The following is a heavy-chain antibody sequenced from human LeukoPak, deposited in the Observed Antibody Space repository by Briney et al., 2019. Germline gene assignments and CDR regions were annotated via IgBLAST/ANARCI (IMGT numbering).Heavy chain of an antibody. V-gene: IGHV4-34*01. CDR1: GGSFSGYY. CDR2: INHSGST. CDR3: ARGQDWFDP. Sequence: SETLSLACAVYGGSFSGYYWSWIRQPPGKGLEWIGEINHSGSTNYNPSLKSRVTISVDTSKNQFSLKLSSVTAADTAVYYCARGQDWFDPWGQGTLVTVSS. J-gene: IGHJ5*02.